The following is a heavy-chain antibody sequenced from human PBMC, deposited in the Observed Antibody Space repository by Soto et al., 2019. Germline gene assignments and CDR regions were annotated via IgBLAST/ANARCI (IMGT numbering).Heavy chain of an antibody. CDR2: ISAHNGNT. D-gene: IGHD1-1*01. CDR1: GYTFTNYG. CDR3: ARGRYGDY. J-gene: IGHJ4*02. V-gene: IGHV1-18*01. Sequence: QVHLVQSGAEVKKPGASVKVSCKASGYTFTNYGITWVRQAPGQGLEWMGWISAHNGNTDYAQKIQGRVMVTRDTAPSTAYMELRSLISDDTAVYYCARGRYGDYWGQGALVTVSS.